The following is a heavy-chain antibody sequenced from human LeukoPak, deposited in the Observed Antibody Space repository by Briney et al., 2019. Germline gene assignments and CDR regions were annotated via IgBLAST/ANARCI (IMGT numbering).Heavy chain of an antibody. D-gene: IGHD3-10*01. CDR1: GFTFSNYW. CDR2: IKQDGSEK. J-gene: IGHJ4*02. Sequence: GSLRLSCVASGFTFSNYWMTWVRQAPGKGLEWVANIKQDGSEKNFVDSVRGRFTISRDNAKNSLYLQMNRLRAQDTAVYYCVRGSSVTVVLGVAGAWFAPWGEGTLATVS. CDR3: VRGSSVTVVLGVAGAWFAP. V-gene: IGHV3-7*05.